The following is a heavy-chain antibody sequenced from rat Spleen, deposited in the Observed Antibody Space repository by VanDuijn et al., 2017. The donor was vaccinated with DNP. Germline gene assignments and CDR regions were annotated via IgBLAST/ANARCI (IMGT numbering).Heavy chain of an antibody. CDR2: IIYDGSRT. CDR1: GFTFSDYN. V-gene: IGHV5S10*01. D-gene: IGHD1-4*01. J-gene: IGHJ3*01. Sequence: EVQLVESGGGLVQPGRSLKLSCAASGFTFSDYNMAWVRQAPKKGLEWVATIIYDGSRTYYRDSVKGRFTISRDNAKSTLYLQMDSLRSEDTATYYCATQRATRSQFAYWGQGTLVTVSS. CDR3: ATQRATRSQFAY.